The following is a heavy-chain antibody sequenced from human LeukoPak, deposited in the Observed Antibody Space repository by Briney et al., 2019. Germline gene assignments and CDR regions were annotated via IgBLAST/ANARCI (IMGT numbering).Heavy chain of an antibody. J-gene: IGHJ5*02. D-gene: IGHD2-2*01. CDR3: AMGGYCSSTSCYSGRFDP. V-gene: IGHV1-24*01. CDR1: GYTLTELS. CDR2: FDPEDGET. Sequence: ASVKVSCKVSGYTLTELSMHWVRQAPGKGLEWMGGFDPEDGETIYAQKFQGRVSMTEDTSTDTAYMELGSLRSEDTAVYYCAMGGYCSSTSCYSGRFDPWGQGTLVTVSS.